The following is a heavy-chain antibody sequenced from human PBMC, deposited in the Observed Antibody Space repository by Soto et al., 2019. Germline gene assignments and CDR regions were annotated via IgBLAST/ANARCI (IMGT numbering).Heavy chain of an antibody. CDR3: AFGEESRYYYYGMDV. Sequence: ASVKVSCKASGYTFTDYYLQWIRQAPGQGLEWMGWINPNSGGTNYAQKLQGWVTMTRDTSISTAYMELSSLKSDDTAVYYCAFGEESRYYYYGMDVWGQGTTVTVSS. V-gene: IGHV1-2*04. J-gene: IGHJ6*02. D-gene: IGHD3-10*01. CDR1: GYTFTDYY. CDR2: INPNSGGT.